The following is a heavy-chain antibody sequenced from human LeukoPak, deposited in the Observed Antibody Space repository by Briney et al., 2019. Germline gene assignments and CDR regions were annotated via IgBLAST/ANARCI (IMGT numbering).Heavy chain of an antibody. CDR3: ARADGGYSSGWFDY. Sequence: SATLSLTCTVSGASISRDYWSWIRQPPGKGLEWSGYIYNGGSTTYSPSLNSRVTISLDTSNNPVSLRLSSVTAADTAVYYCARADGGYSSGWFDYWGQGTLVTVSS. CDR2: IYNGGST. J-gene: IGHJ4*02. CDR1: GASISRDY. D-gene: IGHD6-19*01. V-gene: IGHV4-59*01.